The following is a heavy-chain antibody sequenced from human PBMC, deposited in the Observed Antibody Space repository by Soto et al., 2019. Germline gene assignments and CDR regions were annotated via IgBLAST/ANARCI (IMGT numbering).Heavy chain of an antibody. V-gene: IGHV3-66*01. Sequence: GGSLRLSCTVSGFTVSSNYMNLVRQAPGKGLEWVSVIFPDGSTYYTDSVRDRFTISRDNSKNTVYLQMNSLRAEDTAVYFCARRALPHAFVDYWGQGTLVTVSS. D-gene: IGHD2-15*01. CDR3: ARRALPHAFVDY. J-gene: IGHJ4*02. CDR2: IFPDGST. CDR1: GFTVSSNY.